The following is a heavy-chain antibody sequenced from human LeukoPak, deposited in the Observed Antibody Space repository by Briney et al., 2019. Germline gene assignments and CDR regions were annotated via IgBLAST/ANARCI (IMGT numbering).Heavy chain of an antibody. J-gene: IGHJ4*02. CDR3: AKDWDLDH. CDR1: GFTFSSYA. Sequence: PGGSLRLSCAASGFTFSSYAMHWVRQAPGKGLEWVSAISGSDGSTYYTDSVKGRFTISRDNSKNTLYLQMNSLRAVDTAVYYCAKDWDLDHWGQGTLVTVSS. D-gene: IGHD1-26*01. V-gene: IGHV3-23*01. CDR2: ISGSDGST.